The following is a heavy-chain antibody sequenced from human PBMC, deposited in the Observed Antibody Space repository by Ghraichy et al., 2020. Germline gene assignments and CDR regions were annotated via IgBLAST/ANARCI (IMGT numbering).Heavy chain of an antibody. Sequence: SETLSLTCTVSGGSISSYYWSWIRQPPGKGLEWIGYIYYSGSTNYNPSLKSRVTISVDTSKNQFSLKLSSVTAADTAVYYCARDVGTGLDSWGQGTLVTVSS. V-gene: IGHV4-59*01. D-gene: IGHD1-7*01. CDR1: GGSISSYY. CDR3: ARDVGTGLDS. J-gene: IGHJ4*02. CDR2: IYYSGST.